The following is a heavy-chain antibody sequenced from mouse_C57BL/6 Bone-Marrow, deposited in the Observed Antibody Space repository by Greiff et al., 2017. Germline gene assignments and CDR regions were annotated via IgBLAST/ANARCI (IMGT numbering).Heavy chain of an antibody. CDR2: ISSGGDYI. V-gene: IGHV5-9-1*02. CDR1: GFTFSSYA. CDR3: TRRGQLRLYYYAMDY. J-gene: IGHJ4*01. D-gene: IGHD3-2*02. Sequence: EVKLVESGEGLVKPGGSLKLSCAASGFTFSSYAMSWVRQTPEKRLEWVAYISSGGDYIYYADTLKGRFTITRDNARNTLYLQMSSLKSEDTAMYYCTRRGQLRLYYYAMDYWGQGTSVTVSS.